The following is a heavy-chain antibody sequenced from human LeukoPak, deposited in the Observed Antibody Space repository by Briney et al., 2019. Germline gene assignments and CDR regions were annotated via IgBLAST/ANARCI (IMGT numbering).Heavy chain of an antibody. CDR1: GFTFGDYW. J-gene: IGHJ4*02. CDR2: IKQDGSEK. Sequence: PGGSLRLSCAASGFTFGDYWMTWVRQAPGKGLEWVANIKQDGSEKYYVDSVKGLCTISRDNAKISLYLQMNSLRAEDTAVYYCARDQGARGDYWGQGTLVTVSS. V-gene: IGHV3-7*01. CDR3: ARDQGARGDY. D-gene: IGHD1-26*01.